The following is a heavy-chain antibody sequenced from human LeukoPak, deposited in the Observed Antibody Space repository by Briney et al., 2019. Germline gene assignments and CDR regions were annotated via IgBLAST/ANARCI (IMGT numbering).Heavy chain of an antibody. V-gene: IGHV4-59*01. Sequence: SETLSLTCTVSGGSISSYYWSWIRQPPGKGLEWIGYIYYSGSTNYNPSLKSRVTISVDTSKNQLSLKLSSAPAADTAVYYCARDTLRGSYGSGSYYNPLGDFDIWGKGIMVAVST. D-gene: IGHD3-10*01. CDR1: GGSISSYY. J-gene: IGHJ3*02. CDR3: ARDTLRGSYGSGSYYNPLGDFDI. CDR2: IYYSGST.